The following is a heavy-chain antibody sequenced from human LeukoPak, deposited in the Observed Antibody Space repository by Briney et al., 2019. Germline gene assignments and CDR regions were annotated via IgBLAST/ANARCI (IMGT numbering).Heavy chain of an antibody. J-gene: IGHJ3*02. CDR1: GFSFSSYG. CDR2: IRYDGSNK. Sequence: GGSLRLSCAASGFSFSSYGMHWVRQAPGKGLEWVAFIRYDGSNKYYADSVKGRFTISRDNSKNTLYLQMNSLRAEDTAVYYCAKGYGSGREADGFDIWGQGTMVTVSS. V-gene: IGHV3-30*02. CDR3: AKGYGSGREADGFDI. D-gene: IGHD3-10*01.